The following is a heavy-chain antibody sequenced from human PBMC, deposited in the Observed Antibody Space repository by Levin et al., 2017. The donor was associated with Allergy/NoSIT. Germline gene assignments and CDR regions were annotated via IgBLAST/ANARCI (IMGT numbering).Heavy chain of an antibody. V-gene: IGHV4-31*03. Sequence: SQTLSLTCTVSGGSISSGGYYWSWVRQRPGKGLEWVGYISYSGETSYNPSLQSRLTISEDTSKDQFSLKLRSVTAADTAVYYCARDSRAARRVMDVWGQGTTVTVSS. CDR3: ARDSRAARRVMDV. J-gene: IGHJ6*02. CDR1: GGSISSGGYY. CDR2: ISYSGET. D-gene: IGHD6-6*01.